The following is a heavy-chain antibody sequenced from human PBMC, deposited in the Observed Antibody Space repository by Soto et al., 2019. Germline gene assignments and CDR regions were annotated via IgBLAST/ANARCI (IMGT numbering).Heavy chain of an antibody. J-gene: IGHJ6*02. V-gene: IGHV5-51*01. CDR3: ARPRYPGRGYYGMDV. Sequence: PGESLKISCQGFGYRFTNYWIGWVRQMPGKGLEWVGIIYPGDSDTRYSPSFQGQVTISADKSISTAYLQWSSLKASDTAMYYCARPRYPGRGYYGMDVWGQGTTVTVSS. CDR2: IYPGDSDT. CDR1: GYRFTNYW. D-gene: IGHD2-15*01.